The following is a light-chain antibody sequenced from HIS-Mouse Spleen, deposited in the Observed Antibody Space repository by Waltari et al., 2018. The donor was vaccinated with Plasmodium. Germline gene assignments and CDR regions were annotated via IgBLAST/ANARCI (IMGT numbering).Light chain of an antibody. J-gene: IGKJ4*01. Sequence: AIQLTQSPSSLSASVGDRVTITCRASQGISSALAWYKQKPGKAPKLLIYDASSLDIGVPSRSSVSGSVTDFTLTISSLQPEDFATYYCQQGSFGGGTKVEIK. CDR3: QQGS. V-gene: IGKV1-13*02. CDR2: DAS. CDR1: QGISSA.